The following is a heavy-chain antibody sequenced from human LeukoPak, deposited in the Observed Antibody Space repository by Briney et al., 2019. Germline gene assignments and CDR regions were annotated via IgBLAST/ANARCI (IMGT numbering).Heavy chain of an antibody. CDR2: IFHSGNT. D-gene: IGHD4-23*01. J-gene: IGHJ6*03. Sequence: SETLSLTCTVSGYSISSGYYWGWIRQPPGKGLEWIGNIFHSGNTYYNPSLKSRVTLSVDTSKNQFSLKLSSVTAADTAVYYCARLGGNEYYYYYYMDVWGKGTTVTVSS. CDR1: GYSISSGYY. V-gene: IGHV4-38-2*02. CDR3: ARLGGNEYYYYYYMDV.